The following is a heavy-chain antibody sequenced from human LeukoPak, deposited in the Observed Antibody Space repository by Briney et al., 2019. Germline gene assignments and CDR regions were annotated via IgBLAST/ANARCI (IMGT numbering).Heavy chain of an antibody. CDR1: GGSISSSSYY. V-gene: IGHV4-39*07. Sequence: SETLSLTCTVSGGSISSSSYYWGWIRQPPGKGLEWIGSIYYRGSTYYNPSLKSRVTISVDPSKNQFSLKLSSVTAADTAVYYCARAGGDSVAAHFDYWGQGTLVTVSS. CDR3: ARAGGDSVAAHFDY. J-gene: IGHJ4*02. D-gene: IGHD6-19*01. CDR2: IYYRGST.